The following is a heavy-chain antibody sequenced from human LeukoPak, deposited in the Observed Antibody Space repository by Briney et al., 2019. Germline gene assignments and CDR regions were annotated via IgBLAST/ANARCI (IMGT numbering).Heavy chain of an antibody. J-gene: IGHJ4*02. CDR3: ARDRLTTVTTSLGGNFDY. V-gene: IGHV1-18*01. Sequence: ASVKVSCKASGYTFTSYGISWVRQAPGQGLEWMGWISAYNGNTNYAQKLQGRVTMTTDTSTSTAYMELRSLRSDDTAVYYCARDRLTTVTTSLGGNFDYWGQGTLVTVSS. D-gene: IGHD4-17*01. CDR1: GYTFTSYG. CDR2: ISAYNGNT.